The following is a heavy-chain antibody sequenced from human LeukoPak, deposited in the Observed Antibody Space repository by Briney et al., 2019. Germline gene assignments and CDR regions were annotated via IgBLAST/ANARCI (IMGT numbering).Heavy chain of an antibody. CDR1: GYTFTSYY. V-gene: IGHV1-2*02. CDR2: INPNSGDT. D-gene: IGHD3-22*01. Sequence: ASVKVSCKASGYTFTSYYIQWVRQAPGQGLECMGWINPNSGDTHFARNFQDTVTMTRDTSITTVYMSLTRLTSADTAVYYCARGPLINSRGRHAHFDFWGQGTGVTVSS. CDR3: ARGPLINSRGRHAHFDF. J-gene: IGHJ4*02.